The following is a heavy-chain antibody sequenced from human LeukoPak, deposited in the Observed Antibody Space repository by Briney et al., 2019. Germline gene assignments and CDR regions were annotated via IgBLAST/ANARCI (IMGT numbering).Heavy chain of an antibody. D-gene: IGHD3-16*01. CDR2: IKNDGNDT. CDR1: GFTFTSHW. Sequence: GGSLRLSCAASGFTFTSHWMHWVRQTPGKGLVWVSGIKNDGNDTAYADSVKGRFTISRDNAKNTLYLQMDSLRAEDTAGYYCARDMNPTVFDFWGQGTLVTVSS. J-gene: IGHJ4*02. CDR3: ARDMNPTVFDF. V-gene: IGHV3-74*01.